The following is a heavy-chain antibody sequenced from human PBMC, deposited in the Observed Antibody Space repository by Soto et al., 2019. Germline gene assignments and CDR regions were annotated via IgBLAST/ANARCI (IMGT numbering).Heavy chain of an antibody. V-gene: IGHV1-3*01. CDR1: GYTFTSYA. D-gene: IGHD4-4*01. J-gene: IGHJ6*02. Sequence: ASVKVSCKASGYTFTSYAMHWVRQAPGQRLEWMGWINAGNGNTKYSQKFQGRVTITRDTSTSTAYMELSSLRSEDTAVYYCAARLTTRYDYYYYGMDVWGQGTTVTVSS. CDR2: INAGNGNT. CDR3: AARLTTRYDYYYYGMDV.